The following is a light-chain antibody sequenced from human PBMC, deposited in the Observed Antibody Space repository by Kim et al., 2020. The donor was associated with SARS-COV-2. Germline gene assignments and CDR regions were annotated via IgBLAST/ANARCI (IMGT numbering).Light chain of an antibody. CDR3: SSYTSTSTLV. CDR1: TSDFGGYNY. CDR2: EVN. J-gene: IGLJ1*01. Sequence: QSALTQPASVSGSPGQSITISCTGTTSDFGGYNYVSWYQQLPGKAPILMIYEVNDRPPGVSNRFSGYKSGNTASLTISGLQAEDEADYYCSSYTSTSTLVVGTGTKVTVL. V-gene: IGLV2-14*01.